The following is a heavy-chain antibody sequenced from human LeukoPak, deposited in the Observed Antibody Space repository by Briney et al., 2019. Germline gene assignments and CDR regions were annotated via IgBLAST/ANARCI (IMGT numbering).Heavy chain of an antibody. J-gene: IGHJ4*02. CDR2: ISGYNGNT. CDR3: ARDRRPYGSGSYELDY. V-gene: IGHV1-18*01. CDR1: GYTFASYG. D-gene: IGHD3-10*01. Sequence: GASVKVSCKTSGYTFASYGISWVRQAPGQGLEWMGWISGYNGNTKYAQKFQGRVTMTTDTSTSTAYMGLRSLRYDDTAVYYCARDRRPYGSGSYELDYWGQGTLVTVSS.